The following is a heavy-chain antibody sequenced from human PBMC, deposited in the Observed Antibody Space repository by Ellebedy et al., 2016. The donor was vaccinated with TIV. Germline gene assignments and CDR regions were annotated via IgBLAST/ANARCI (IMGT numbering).Heavy chain of an antibody. D-gene: IGHD6-19*01. CDR1: GFTFDDYA. CDR2: ISWNSGSI. CDR3: AKDIAHSSGWYNYYGMDV. Sequence: GGSLRLSXAASGFTFDDYAMHWVRQAPGKGLEWVSGISWNSGSIGYADSVKGRFTISRDNAKNSLYLQMNSLRAEDTALYYCAKDIAHSSGWYNYYGMDVWGQGTTVTVSS. V-gene: IGHV3-9*01. J-gene: IGHJ6*02.